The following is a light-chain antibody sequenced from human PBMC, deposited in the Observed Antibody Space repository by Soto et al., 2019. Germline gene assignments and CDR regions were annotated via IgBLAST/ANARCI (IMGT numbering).Light chain of an antibody. CDR1: SSDVGGYNY. J-gene: IGLJ1*01. CDR2: EVN. Sequence: QSVLTQPPSASGSPGQSVADSCTGTSSDVGGYNYVSWYQQHPGKAPKLMIYEVNKRPSGVPDRFSGSKSGNTASLTVSGLQAEDEADYYCQSYDSRLSAYVFGTETKVTVL. V-gene: IGLV2-8*01. CDR3: QSYDSRLSAYV.